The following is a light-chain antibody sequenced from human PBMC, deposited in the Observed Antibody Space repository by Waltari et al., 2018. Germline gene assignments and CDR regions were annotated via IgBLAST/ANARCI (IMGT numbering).Light chain of an antibody. J-gene: IGLJ3*02. Sequence: QSALTQPASVSGSPGQSITISCTGTSSDIGAYDNVFWYQQHPGKAPNLMIYDVAKRPSGVSNRFSGSKSGYTASLTISGLQAEYEADYHCSAYRGSFTLVFGGGTKVTVL. CDR2: DVA. CDR1: SSDIGAYDN. V-gene: IGLV2-14*03. CDR3: SAYRGSFTLV.